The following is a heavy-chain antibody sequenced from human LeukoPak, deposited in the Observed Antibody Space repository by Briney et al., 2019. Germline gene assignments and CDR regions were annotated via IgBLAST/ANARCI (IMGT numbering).Heavy chain of an antibody. Sequence: GGSLRLSCAASGFNFMDYSMNWVRQDPGKGLEWISYIGISSGNTKYADSVKGRFTISRDKARNSLYLQMNSLRVEDTAVFYCARDHRYAFDNWGHGTLVTVSS. V-gene: IGHV3-48*01. CDR3: ARDHRYAFDN. J-gene: IGHJ4*01. CDR1: GFNFMDYS. D-gene: IGHD5-12*01. CDR2: IGISSGNT.